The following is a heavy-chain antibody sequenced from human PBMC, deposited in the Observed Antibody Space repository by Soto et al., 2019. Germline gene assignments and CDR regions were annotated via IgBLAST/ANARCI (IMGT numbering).Heavy chain of an antibody. Sequence: GGSLRLSCAASGFTFSTYWMYWVRQVPGKGLVWVSRIKGDGSSTTYADSVKGRFTISRDNAKNSLYLQMNSLRAEDTAVYYCARSHLYYDSSGYPDYWGQGTLVTVSS. CDR3: ARSHLYYDSSGYPDY. CDR2: IKGDGSST. J-gene: IGHJ4*02. CDR1: GFTFSTYW. V-gene: IGHV3-74*01. D-gene: IGHD3-22*01.